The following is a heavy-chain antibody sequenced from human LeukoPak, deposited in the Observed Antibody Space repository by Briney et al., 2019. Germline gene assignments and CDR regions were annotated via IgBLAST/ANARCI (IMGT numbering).Heavy chain of an antibody. D-gene: IGHD1-20*01. CDR1: GFTFSSYC. J-gene: IGHJ4*02. Sequence: PGGSLGLSCAASGFTFSSYCMNWVRQAPGKGLEWVSSISSSGKYTYYADSVKGRFTISRDNAKNSLYLQMNSLRAEDTAVYYCARDSPGEVITARGDYWGQGTLVTVSS. CDR2: ISSSGKYT. V-gene: IGHV3-21*01. CDR3: ARDSPGEVITARGDY.